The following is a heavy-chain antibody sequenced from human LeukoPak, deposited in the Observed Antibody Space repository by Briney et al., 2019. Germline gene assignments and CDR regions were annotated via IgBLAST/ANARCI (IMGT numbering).Heavy chain of an antibody. CDR1: GFTFSNYW. Sequence: GGSLRLSCAASGFTFSNYWMSWVRQAPGKGLEWVANIKQGGSEKYYVDSVKGRFTISRDNAKNSLYPQMNSLRAEDTAVYYCARDKGTVTIFDCWGQGTLVTVSS. CDR3: ARDKGTVTIFDC. V-gene: IGHV3-7*01. CDR2: IKQGGSEK. D-gene: IGHD4-11*01. J-gene: IGHJ4*02.